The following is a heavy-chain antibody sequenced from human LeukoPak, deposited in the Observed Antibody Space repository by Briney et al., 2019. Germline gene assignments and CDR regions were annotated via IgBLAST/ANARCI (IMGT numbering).Heavy chain of an antibody. CDR1: GFTFRNYW. Sequence: GGSLRLSCAASGFTFRNYWVNWVRQAPGKGLEWVANINEDGSEKYYVDSVKGRFTISRDNAKNSLYLQMNCLRDEDTAVYYCARDPDWNYVRAFDFWGQGTMVIVSS. CDR3: ARDPDWNYVRAFDF. CDR2: INEDGSEK. V-gene: IGHV3-7*01. D-gene: IGHD1-7*01. J-gene: IGHJ3*01.